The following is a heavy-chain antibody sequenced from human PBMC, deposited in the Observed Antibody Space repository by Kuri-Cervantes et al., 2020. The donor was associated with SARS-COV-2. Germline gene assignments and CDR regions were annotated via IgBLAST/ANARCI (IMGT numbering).Heavy chain of an antibody. CDR3: AKTWLSYYDSSGYPPY. D-gene: IGHD3-22*01. CDR1: GFTFSSYA. V-gene: IGHV3-23*01. J-gene: IGHJ4*02. CDR2: ISGSGGST. Sequence: GESLKISCAASGFTFSSYAMSWVRQAPGKGLEWVSAISGSGGSTYYADPVKGRFTISRDNSKNTLYLQMNSLRAEDTAVYYCAKTWLSYYDSSGYPPYWGQGTLVTVSS.